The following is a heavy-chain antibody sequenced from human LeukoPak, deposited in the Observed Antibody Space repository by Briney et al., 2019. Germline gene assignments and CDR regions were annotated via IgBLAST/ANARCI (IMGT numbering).Heavy chain of an antibody. D-gene: IGHD3-22*01. V-gene: IGHV4-59*08. Sequence: PSETLSLTCTVSGGSMRTYYWSWIRQPPGKGLEWVGYIFYSGSTNCNPSLKSRVTISVDTSKNQFSLKLSSVTAADTAVYYCARPLIVGSKGAFDIWGQGTMVTVSS. CDR3: ARPLIVGSKGAFDI. CDR2: IFYSGST. J-gene: IGHJ3*02. CDR1: GGSMRTYY.